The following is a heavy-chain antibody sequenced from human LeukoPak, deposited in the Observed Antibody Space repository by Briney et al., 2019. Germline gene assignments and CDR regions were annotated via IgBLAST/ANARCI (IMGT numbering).Heavy chain of an antibody. J-gene: IGHJ5*02. Sequence: SGPRLVKPSETLSLTCTVPGGAISSSSNCWGWIRQPPGKGLEWTGTIYYTGRTYYNPSLESRLTISVDTSKTQFSLKLTSVTAADTAIYYCAQSLGSGNWIGNWFDPWGQGTLVTVSS. V-gene: IGHV4-39*01. CDR1: GGAISSSSNC. CDR2: IYYTGRT. CDR3: AQSLGSGNWIGNWFDP. D-gene: IGHD1-1*01.